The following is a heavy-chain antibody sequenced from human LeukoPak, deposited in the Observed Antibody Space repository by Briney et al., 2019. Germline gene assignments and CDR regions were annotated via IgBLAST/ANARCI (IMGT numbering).Heavy chain of an antibody. J-gene: IGHJ4*02. CDR1: GFTFSSYA. Sequence: RSGGSLRLSCAASGFTFSSYAMSWVRQAPGKGLEWVSTISGSGGSTYYADSVKGRFTISRDNSKNTLYLQMNSLRAEDTAVYYCAKDHQPTMIVVFITFDYWGQGTLVTVSS. CDR3: AKDHQPTMIVVFITFDY. CDR2: ISGSGGST. V-gene: IGHV3-23*01. D-gene: IGHD3-22*01.